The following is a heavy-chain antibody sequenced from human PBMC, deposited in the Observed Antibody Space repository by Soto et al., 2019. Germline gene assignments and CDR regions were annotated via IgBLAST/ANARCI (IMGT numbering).Heavy chain of an antibody. CDR1: GGSISSGDYY. CDR2: IYYSGST. V-gene: IGHV4-61*08. CDR3: ASRNYYGSGSYHYYFDY. D-gene: IGHD3-10*01. J-gene: IGHJ4*02. Sequence: SETLSLTCTVSGGSISSGDYYWSWIRQPPGKGLEWIGYIYYSGSTYYNPSLKSRVTMSVDTSKNQLLLQLNSVTAADTAVYYCASRNYYGSGSYHYYFDYWGQGTLVTSPQ.